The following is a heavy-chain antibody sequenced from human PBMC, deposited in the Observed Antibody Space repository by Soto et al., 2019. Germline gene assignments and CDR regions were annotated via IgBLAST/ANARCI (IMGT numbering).Heavy chain of an antibody. CDR3: ARSHYYGSGSHPFDY. D-gene: IGHD3-10*01. CDR2: IYTSGST. Sequence: PSETLSLTCTVSGGSISSYYWSWIRQPAGKGLEWIGRIYTSGSTNYNPSLKSRVTMSVDTSKNQFSLKLSSVTAADTAVYYCARSHYYGSGSHPFDYWGQGTLVTVSS. V-gene: IGHV4-4*07. CDR1: GGSISSYY. J-gene: IGHJ4*02.